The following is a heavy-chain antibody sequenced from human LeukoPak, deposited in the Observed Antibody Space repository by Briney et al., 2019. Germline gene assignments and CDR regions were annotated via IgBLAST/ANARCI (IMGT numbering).Heavy chain of an antibody. Sequence: GGSLRLSCAASGFTFSGYWMHWVRQAPGKGLVWVSRINNDGSCTSYADSVRGRFTISRDNAKNTLYVQMNSLRAEDTAVYYCARVGGIAAAGFDYWGQGTLVTVSS. D-gene: IGHD6-13*01. CDR1: GFTFSGYW. V-gene: IGHV3-74*01. J-gene: IGHJ4*02. CDR3: ARVGGIAAAGFDY. CDR2: INNDGSCT.